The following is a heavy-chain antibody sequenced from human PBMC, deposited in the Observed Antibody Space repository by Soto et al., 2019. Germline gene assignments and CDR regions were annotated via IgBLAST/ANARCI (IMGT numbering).Heavy chain of an antibody. CDR2: INAGNGNT. Sequence: ASVKVSCKASGYTFTSYAMHWVRQAPGQRLEWMGWINAGNGNTKYSQKFQGRVTITRDTSASTAYMELSSLRSEDTAVYYCARSERLWLRLGTARYYGMDVWGQGTTVTVSS. CDR1: GYTFTSYA. V-gene: IGHV1-3*01. J-gene: IGHJ6*02. D-gene: IGHD5-12*01. CDR3: ARSERLWLRLGTARYYGMDV.